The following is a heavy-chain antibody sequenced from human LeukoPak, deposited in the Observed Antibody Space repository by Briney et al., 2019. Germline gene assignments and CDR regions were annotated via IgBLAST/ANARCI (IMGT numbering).Heavy chain of an antibody. V-gene: IGHV3-48*03. Sequence: GGSLRLSCAAPGFTFSSYEMNWVRQAPGKGLEWVSYISSSGSTIYYADSVKGRFTISRDNAKNSLYLQMNSLRAEDTAVYYCARTASGGTTPLRWNWFDPWGQGTLVTVSS. CDR3: ARTASGGTTPLRWNWFDP. CDR2: ISSSGSTI. CDR1: GFTFSSYE. D-gene: IGHD3-16*01. J-gene: IGHJ5*02.